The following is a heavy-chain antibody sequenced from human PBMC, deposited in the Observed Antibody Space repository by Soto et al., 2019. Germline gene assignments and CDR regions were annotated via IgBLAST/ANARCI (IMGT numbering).Heavy chain of an antibody. V-gene: IGHV3-74*01. Sequence: GGSLRLSCAASGFTFSRYLMHWVRQAPGKGLMWVSRIHNDGSTTRYADSVKGRFTISRDDAKNTLYLQMSSLRVEDTAVYYCARDNWNSYWGQGTLVTVSS. J-gene: IGHJ4*01. CDR1: GFTFSRYL. D-gene: IGHD1-7*01. CDR2: IHNDGSTT. CDR3: ARDNWNSY.